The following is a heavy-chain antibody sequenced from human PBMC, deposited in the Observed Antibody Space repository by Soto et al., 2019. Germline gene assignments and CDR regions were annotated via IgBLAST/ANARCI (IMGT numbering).Heavy chain of an antibody. CDR2: IYYSGST. J-gene: IGHJ3*02. CDR3: ASLVVVPAATPTPVTGAFDI. D-gene: IGHD2-2*01. CDR1: GGSISSYY. V-gene: IGHV4-59*01. Sequence: SETLSLTCTVSGGSISSYYWSWIRQPPGKGLEWTGYIYYSGSTNYNPSLKSRVTISVDTSKNQFSLKLSSVTAADTAVYYCASLVVVPAATPTPVTGAFDIWGQGTMVTVSS.